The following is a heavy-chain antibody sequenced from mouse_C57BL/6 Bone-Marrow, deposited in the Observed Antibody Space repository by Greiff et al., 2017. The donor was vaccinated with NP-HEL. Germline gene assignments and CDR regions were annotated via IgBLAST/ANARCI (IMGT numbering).Heavy chain of an antibody. Sequence: QVQLQQPGAELVRPGTSVKLSCKASGYTFTSYWIHWVKQRPGQGLEWIGVIDPSDSYTNYNQKFKGKATLTVDTSSSTAYMQLSSLTSEDSAVYYCARKSNYVRVWFAYWGQGTLVTVSA. CDR1: GYTFTSYW. D-gene: IGHD2-5*01. J-gene: IGHJ3*01. CDR3: ARKSNYVRVWFAY. V-gene: IGHV1-59*01. CDR2: IDPSDSYT.